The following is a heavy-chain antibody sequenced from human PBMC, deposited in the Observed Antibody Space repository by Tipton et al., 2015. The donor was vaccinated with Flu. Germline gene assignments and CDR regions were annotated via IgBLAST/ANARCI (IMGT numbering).Heavy chain of an antibody. D-gene: IGHD2-21*02. CDR2: IYPSGST. V-gene: IGHV4-39*01. J-gene: IGHJ4*02. Sequence: TLSLTCTVSSGSIRSTNYFCAWIRQPPGKRLELIGSIYPSGSTDYNPSLKSRVTISVDTSTNQFSLKLTSVTAADTAVYYWTTKTWRFSCDWHTGWGPGPLVTVSS. CDR1: SGSIRSTNYF. CDR3: TTKTWRFSCDWHTG.